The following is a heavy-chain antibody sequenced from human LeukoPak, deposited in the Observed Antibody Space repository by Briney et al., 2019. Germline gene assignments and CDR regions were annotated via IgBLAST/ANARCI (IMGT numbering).Heavy chain of an antibody. Sequence: GASVKVSCKASDYTFTSYGISWVRQAPGQGLEWMGIINPSGGSTSYAQKFQGRVTMTRDMSTSTVYMELSSLRSEDTAVYYCARVRRARAYFDYWGQGTLVTVSS. CDR2: INPSGGST. D-gene: IGHD6-6*01. J-gene: IGHJ4*02. CDR1: DYTFTSYG. CDR3: ARVRRARAYFDY. V-gene: IGHV1-46*01.